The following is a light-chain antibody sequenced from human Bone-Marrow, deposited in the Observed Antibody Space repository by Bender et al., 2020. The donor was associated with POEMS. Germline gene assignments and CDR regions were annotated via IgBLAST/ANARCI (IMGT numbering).Light chain of an antibody. Sequence: QSALTQPASVSGSPGQSITISCTGTTSDVGSYNLVSWYQQHPGTAPKLMIYEGSKRPSGVSTRFSGSKSGNTASLTISGLQAEDEADYYCCSYAGSSTFALYVFGTGTKVTVL. CDR2: EGS. CDR1: TSDVGSYNL. V-gene: IGLV2-23*03. J-gene: IGLJ1*01. CDR3: CSYAGSSTFALYV.